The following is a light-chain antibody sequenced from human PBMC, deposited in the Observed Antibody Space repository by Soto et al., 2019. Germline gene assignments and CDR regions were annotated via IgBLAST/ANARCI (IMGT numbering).Light chain of an antibody. CDR1: QSVGSD. Sequence: EIVLTQSPATLSLSPGERATLSCRASQSVGSDLAWYQQKPGQAPRLLIYDISSRATGTPVRFSGSGSGTDFTLTISSLDPEDIAIYFCQQRSNWPPVTFGGGTKVEIK. J-gene: IGKJ4*01. CDR3: QQRSNWPPVT. V-gene: IGKV3-11*01. CDR2: DIS.